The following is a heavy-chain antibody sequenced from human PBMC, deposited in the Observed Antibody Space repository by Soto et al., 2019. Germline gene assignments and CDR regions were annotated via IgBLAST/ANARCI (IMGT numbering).Heavy chain of an antibody. CDR3: GVSAGCDF. V-gene: IGHV1-18*01. Sequence: GASVKVSCKASGFSSTTYAFSWVRRAPGQGLEWMGLISADSGEPRYAQKFQGRVAMTTDTSTRTAYMELRGLTSDDTAVYYCGVSAGCDFWGQGTRVTVSS. D-gene: IGHD3-9*01. CDR1: GFSSTTYA. CDR2: ISADSGEP. J-gene: IGHJ4*02.